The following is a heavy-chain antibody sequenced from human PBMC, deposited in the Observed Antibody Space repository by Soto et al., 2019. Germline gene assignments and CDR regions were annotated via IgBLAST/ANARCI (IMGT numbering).Heavy chain of an antibody. J-gene: IGHJ4*02. CDR3: ARGRYGDY. V-gene: IGHV1-18*01. CDR2: ISAHTGTT. CDR1: GYAFTTYG. D-gene: IGHD1-1*01. Sequence: QVHLVQSGAEVKKPGASVKVSCKGSGYAFTTYGITWVRQAPGQGLEWMGWISAHTGTTNYAQKHQGRVTVNRDTATTTAYMELRSLRSADRAVYYCARGRYGDYWGQGAQVTVSS.